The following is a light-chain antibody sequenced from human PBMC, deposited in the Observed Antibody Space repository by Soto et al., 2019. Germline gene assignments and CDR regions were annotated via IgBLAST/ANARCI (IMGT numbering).Light chain of an antibody. J-gene: IGKJ1*01. V-gene: IGKV1-9*01. CDR1: QGISSY. CDR3: QQLNSYQWT. CDR2: AAS. Sequence: DIQLTQSPSFLSASVGDRVTITCRASQGISSYLAWYQQKPGKAPKLLIYAASTLQSGVPSRFGGSGSGTEFTLTISSLQPEDFATYYCQQLNSYQWTFGQGTKVEIK.